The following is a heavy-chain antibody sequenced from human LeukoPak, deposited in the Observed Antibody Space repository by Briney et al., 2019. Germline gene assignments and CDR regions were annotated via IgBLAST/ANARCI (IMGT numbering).Heavy chain of an antibody. CDR3: ANGIALGAHDVFDI. CDR2: LSWNSGSI. V-gene: IGHV3-9*03. J-gene: IGHJ4*02. CDR1: VFTFDDYH. Sequence: PGGSLRLSCASPVFTFDDYHMHWVRQAPGKGLECVSVLSWNSGSIRYADSVKGRFSITRDNAKNSLYLQTNSLRAEDMALYYCANGIALGAHDVFDIWGQGTLVTVSS. D-gene: IGHD3-3*02.